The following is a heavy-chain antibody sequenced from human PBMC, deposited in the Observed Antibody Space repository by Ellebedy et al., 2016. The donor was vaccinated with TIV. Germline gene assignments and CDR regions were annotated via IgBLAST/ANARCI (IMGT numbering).Heavy chain of an antibody. CDR3: AGGISVAGTSLGF. V-gene: IGHV3-30*14. CDR1: GFTFSKYS. CDR2: ISSDGSNE. D-gene: IGHD6-19*01. Sequence: GESLKISCAASGFTFSKYSMHWVRQAPGKGLEWVALISSDGSNEFYAGSVKGRFTISRDNSKNTLYLQMNSLRSEDTAVYYCAGGISVAGTSLGFWGQGTLVTVSS. J-gene: IGHJ4*02.